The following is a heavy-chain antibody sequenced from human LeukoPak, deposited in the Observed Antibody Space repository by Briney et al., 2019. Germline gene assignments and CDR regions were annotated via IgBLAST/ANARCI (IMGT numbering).Heavy chain of an antibody. Sequence: GGSLRLSCAASGFTFSNAWMSWVRQAPGKGREWVGRIKSKTDGGTTDYAAPVKGRFTISRDDSKNTLYLQMNSLKTEDTAVYYCTTVSPNSSSWYAMVDFDYWGQGTLVTVSS. V-gene: IGHV3-15*01. D-gene: IGHD6-13*01. CDR2: IKSKTDGGTT. CDR3: TTVSPNSSSWYAMVDFDY. J-gene: IGHJ4*02. CDR1: GFTFSNAW.